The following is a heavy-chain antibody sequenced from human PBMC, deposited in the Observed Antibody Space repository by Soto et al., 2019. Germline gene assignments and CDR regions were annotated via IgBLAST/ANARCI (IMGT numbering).Heavy chain of an antibody. CDR2: IYTSVST. CDR3: AREGAADGHYYYYGMDV. J-gene: IGHJ6*02. Sequence: SETLSLTCTVSGGSISSYYWSWIRQPAGKGLEWIGRIYTSVSTNYNPSLKSRVTMSVDTSKNQFSLKLSSVTAADTAVYYCAREGAADGHYYYYGMDVWGQGTRVTVSS. D-gene: IGHD6-13*01. CDR1: GGSISSYY. V-gene: IGHV4-4*07.